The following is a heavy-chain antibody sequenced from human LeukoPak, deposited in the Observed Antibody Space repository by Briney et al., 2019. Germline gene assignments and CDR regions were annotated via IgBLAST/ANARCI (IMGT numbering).Heavy chain of an antibody. Sequence: ASVKVSCKASGYTFTSYGISWVRQAPGQGLEWMGWISAYNGNTNYAQKFQGRVTMTRNTSISTAYMELSSLRSEDTAVYYCAREWNDGSGSYYLFDYWGQGTLVTVSS. CDR1: GYTFTSYG. J-gene: IGHJ4*02. D-gene: IGHD3-10*01. CDR3: AREWNDGSGSYYLFDY. V-gene: IGHV1-18*01. CDR2: ISAYNGNT.